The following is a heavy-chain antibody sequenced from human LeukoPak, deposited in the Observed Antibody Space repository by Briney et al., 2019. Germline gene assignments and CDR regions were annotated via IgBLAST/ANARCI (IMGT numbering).Heavy chain of an antibody. CDR3: ARGGDTAMVTGWFDP. CDR2: IYYSGST. J-gene: IGHJ5*02. D-gene: IGHD5-18*01. Sequence: SETLSLTRTVSGGSISSYYWSWIRQPPGKGLEWIGYIYYSGSTNYNPSLKSRVTISVDTSKNQFSLKLSSVTAADTAVYYCARGGDTAMVTGWFDPWGQGTLVTVSS. V-gene: IGHV4-59*01. CDR1: GGSISSYY.